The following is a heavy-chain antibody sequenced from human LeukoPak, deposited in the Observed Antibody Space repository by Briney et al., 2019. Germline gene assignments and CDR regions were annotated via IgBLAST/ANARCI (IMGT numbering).Heavy chain of an antibody. J-gene: IGHJ4*02. CDR3: ARVLTSVDYGDYYFDY. V-gene: IGHV3-30*02. Sequence: GGSLRLSCAASGFTFSSYGMSWVRQAPGKGLEWVAFIRYDGSNKYYADSVKGRFTISRDNSKNTLYLQMNSLRAEDTAVYYCARVLTSVDYGDYYFDYWGQGTLVTVSS. CDR2: IRYDGSNK. CDR1: GFTFSSYG. D-gene: IGHD4-17*01.